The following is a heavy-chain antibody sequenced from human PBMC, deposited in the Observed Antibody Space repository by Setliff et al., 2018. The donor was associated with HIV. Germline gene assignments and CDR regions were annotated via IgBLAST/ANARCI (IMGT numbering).Heavy chain of an antibody. CDR2: IIPIFGTA. Sequence: SVKVSCKASGYTFTSYGISWVRQAPGQGLEWMGGIIPIFGTANYAQKFQGRVTITADESTSTAYMELASLTSEDTAVYYCAREGSPIYYFDYWSQGTLVTVSS. D-gene: IGHD3-10*01. J-gene: IGHJ4*02. CDR3: AREGSPIYYFDY. V-gene: IGHV1-69*13. CDR1: GYTFTSYG.